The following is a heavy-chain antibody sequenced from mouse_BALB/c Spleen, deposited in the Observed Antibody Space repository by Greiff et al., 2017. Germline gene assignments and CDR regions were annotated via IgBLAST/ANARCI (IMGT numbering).Heavy chain of an antibody. CDR1: GYTFTSYY. D-gene: IGHD2-4*01. CDR3: ARGGITRYFDY. Sequence: VQLQQSGPELVKPGASVRISCKASGYTFTSYYIHWVKQRPGQGLEWIGWIYPGNVNTKYNEKFKGKATLTADKSSSTAYMQLSSLTSEDSAVYFCARGGITRYFDYWGQGTTLTVSS. J-gene: IGHJ2*01. CDR2: IYPGNVNT. V-gene: IGHV1S56*01.